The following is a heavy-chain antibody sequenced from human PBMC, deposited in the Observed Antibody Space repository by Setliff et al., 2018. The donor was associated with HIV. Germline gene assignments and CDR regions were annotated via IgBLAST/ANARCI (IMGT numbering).Heavy chain of an antibody. CDR1: GGSINGHY. D-gene: IGHD3-22*01. Sequence: SETLSLTCTVSGGSINGHYWSWIRQPPGKGLEWIGYIYYTGSTNYNPSLKSRVTISVDTSKNQFSLKLTSVTAADTAVYYCARYYYDRSGSSAPYYFMDVWGKGTTVTVSS. J-gene: IGHJ6*03. V-gene: IGHV4-59*11. CDR2: IYYTGST. CDR3: ARYYYDRSGSSAPYYFMDV.